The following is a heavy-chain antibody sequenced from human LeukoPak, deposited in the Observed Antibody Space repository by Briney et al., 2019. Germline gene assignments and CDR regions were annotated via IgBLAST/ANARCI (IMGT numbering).Heavy chain of an antibody. D-gene: IGHD2-2*01. Sequence: ASVKVSCKASGYTFTGYYMHWVRQAPGQGLEWMGWTNPNSGGTNYAQKFQGRVTMTRDTSISTAYMELSRLRSDDTAVYYCARSYCSSTSCSRPFDPWGQGTLVTVSS. CDR1: GYTFTGYY. J-gene: IGHJ5*02. CDR2: TNPNSGGT. CDR3: ARSYCSSTSCSRPFDP. V-gene: IGHV1-2*02.